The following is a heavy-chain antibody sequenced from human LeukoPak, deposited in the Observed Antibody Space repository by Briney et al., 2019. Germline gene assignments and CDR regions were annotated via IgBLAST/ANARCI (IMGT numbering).Heavy chain of an antibody. J-gene: IGHJ4*02. Sequence: GGSLRLSCAASGFTFSSYGMHWVRQAPGKGLEWVAFIRYDGSNKYYADSVKGRFTISRDNSKNTLYLQMNSLRAEDTAVYYCAKDRSVGAATNLDYWGQGTLVTVSS. CDR1: GFTFSSYG. V-gene: IGHV3-30*02. D-gene: IGHD1-26*01. CDR3: AKDRSVGAATNLDY. CDR2: IRYDGSNK.